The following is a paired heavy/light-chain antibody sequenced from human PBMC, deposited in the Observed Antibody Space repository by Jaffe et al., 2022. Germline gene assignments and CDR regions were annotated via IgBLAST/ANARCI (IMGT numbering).Heavy chain of an antibody. CDR2: IFGNDDK. CDR1: GFSFTTSGVG. CDR3: VHRRYGDFDY. Sequence: QITLKESGPTLVKPTQTLTLTCTFSGFSFTTSGVGVGWVRQPPGKALEWLALIFGNDDKRYSSSLKTRFTITKDTSKNQVVLTMTNVDPVDTATYFCVHRRYGDFDYWGQGTLVTVSS. J-gene: IGHJ4*02. D-gene: IGHD5-18*01. V-gene: IGHV2-5*01.
Light chain of an antibody. CDR2: WAS. CDR3: QQYYTYPYT. J-gene: IGKJ2*01. Sequence: DIVMTQSPDSLAVSLGERATINCKSSQSVLYSSNNMNYLAWYQQKPGQPPKVLIYWASARESGVPDRFSGSGSGTDFTLTISSLQAEDVAVYYCQQYYTYPYTFGQGTKLEIK. CDR1: QSVLYSSNNMNY. V-gene: IGKV4-1*01.